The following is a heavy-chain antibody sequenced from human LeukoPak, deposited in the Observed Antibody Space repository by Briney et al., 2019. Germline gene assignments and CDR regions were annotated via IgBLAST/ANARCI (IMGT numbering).Heavy chain of an antibody. CDR2: IYAGNSDT. Sequence: GESLKISCQGFGYTFTTSWIGWVRQLPGKGLEWMAIIYAGNSDTKYSPSFQGQVSISTDRSISTAYLQWSSLQASDTALYYSVILNHPDGRVYWGQGTLVTVSS. CDR3: VILNHPDGRVY. V-gene: IGHV5-51*01. CDR1: GYTFTTSW. J-gene: IGHJ4*02. D-gene: IGHD5-24*01.